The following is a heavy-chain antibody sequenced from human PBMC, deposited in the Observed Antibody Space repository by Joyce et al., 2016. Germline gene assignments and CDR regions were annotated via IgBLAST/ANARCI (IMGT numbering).Heavy chain of an antibody. D-gene: IGHD4-17*01. CDR1: GSPFTAYF. Sequence: QVQLVQSGAEVKKPGASVKVSCRAPGSPFTAYFIHWVRQAPGQRVEWMGRINPDSGDTIYAQEFLGRVTMTRDTSISTASMELRRLKSDDTAVYYCARSHHFGDYWYFDLWGRGSLVTVSS. CDR2: INPDSGDT. J-gene: IGHJ2*01. CDR3: ARSHHFGDYWYFDL. V-gene: IGHV1-2*06.